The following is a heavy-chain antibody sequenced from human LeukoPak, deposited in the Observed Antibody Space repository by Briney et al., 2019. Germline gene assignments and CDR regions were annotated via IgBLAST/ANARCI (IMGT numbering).Heavy chain of an antibody. Sequence: GGSLRLSCVAPGFTFSDYSMNWVRQAPGRGVEWISYISSSSSARFFADSVKGRFTISRDNAENSLYLQMNTLRDEDTAVYYCARGYCNGDSCYYNPWGQGTLVTVSS. D-gene: IGHD2-15*01. J-gene: IGHJ5*02. V-gene: IGHV3-48*02. CDR3: ARGYCNGDSCYYNP. CDR2: ISSSSSAR. CDR1: GFTFSDYS.